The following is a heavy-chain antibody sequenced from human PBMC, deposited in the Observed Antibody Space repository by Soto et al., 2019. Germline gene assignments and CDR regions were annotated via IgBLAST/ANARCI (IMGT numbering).Heavy chain of an antibody. Sequence: GGSLRLSCAASGFTFRSYSMNWVRQAPGKGLEWMAVITDGRTSIYYADSVQGRFTISRDNSKNTLYLQMNSLRAEDTAVYYCAKSPSYPVHFDYWGQGTLVTVSS. J-gene: IGHJ4*02. D-gene: IGHD1-26*01. V-gene: IGHV3-30*18. CDR3: AKSPSYPVHFDY. CDR1: GFTFRSYS. CDR2: ITDGRTSI.